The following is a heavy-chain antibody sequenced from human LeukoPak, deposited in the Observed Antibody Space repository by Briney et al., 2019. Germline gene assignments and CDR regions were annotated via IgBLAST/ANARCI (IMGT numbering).Heavy chain of an antibody. CDR3: ARYSGSHGFDY. Sequence: GGSLRLSCAASGFTFSGYWMSWVRQAPGKGLEWVANIKGDASEKYYVDSVKGRFTISRDNAKNSLYLRMNSLRAEDTAVYYCARYSGSHGFDYWGQGTLVTVSS. CDR1: GFTFSGYW. CDR2: IKGDASEK. J-gene: IGHJ4*02. V-gene: IGHV3-7*01. D-gene: IGHD1-26*01.